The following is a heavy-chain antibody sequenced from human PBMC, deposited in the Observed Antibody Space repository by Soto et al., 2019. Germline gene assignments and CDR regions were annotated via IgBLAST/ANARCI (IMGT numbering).Heavy chain of an antibody. CDR2: TYYRSKWYN. CDR1: GDSVSSNSAA. J-gene: IGHJ3*02. Sequence: SQTLSLTCAISGDSVSSNSAAWNWIRQSPSRGLEWLGRTYYRSKWYNDYAVSVKSRITINPDTSKNQFSLQLNSVTPEDTAVYYCAREDIVVVPAAITAYAFDIWAQGTMVTVSS. D-gene: IGHD2-2*01. V-gene: IGHV6-1*01. CDR3: AREDIVVVPAAITAYAFDI.